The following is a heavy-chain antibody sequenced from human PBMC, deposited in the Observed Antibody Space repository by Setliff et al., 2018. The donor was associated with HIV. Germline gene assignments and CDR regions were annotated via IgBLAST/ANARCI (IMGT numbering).Heavy chain of an antibody. CDR2: IYWHGGG. Sequence: TLSLTCTVSGGSISSGGYYWSWIRQPPGKGLEWLAIIYWHGGGRYSPSLKSRLTITKDTSKNQVVLSMTNMDPVDTATYYCAHTSKPPYDLDSPYYVRAFDFWGQGTMVTVSS. V-gene: IGHV2-5*08. CDR1: GGSISSGGYY. D-gene: IGHD3-10*01. J-gene: IGHJ3*01. CDR3: AHTSKPPYDLDSPYYVRAFDF.